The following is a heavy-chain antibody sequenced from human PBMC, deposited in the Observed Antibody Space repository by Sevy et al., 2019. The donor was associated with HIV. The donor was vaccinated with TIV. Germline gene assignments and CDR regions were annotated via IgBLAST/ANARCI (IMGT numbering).Heavy chain of an antibody. CDR2: IIPIFDTP. V-gene: IGHV1-69*13. J-gene: IGHJ5*02. CDR3: ARYDYGDYVGWFDP. Sequence: ASVKVSCKASGGIFSSYGISWVRQAPGQGLEWMGGIIPIFDTPNYAQKFQGRVTISADESTSTACMELSSLRSEDTAVYYCARYDYGDYVGWFDPWGQGTLVTVSS. D-gene: IGHD4-17*01. CDR1: GGIFSSYG.